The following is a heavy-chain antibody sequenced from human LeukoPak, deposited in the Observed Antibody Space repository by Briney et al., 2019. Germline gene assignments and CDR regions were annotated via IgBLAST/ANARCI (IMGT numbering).Heavy chain of an antibody. V-gene: IGHV3-66*02. J-gene: IGHJ4*02. CDR2: LYADGST. D-gene: IGHD3-16*01. CDR1: GLTVTDNY. Sequence: PGVSLTLSCAASGLTVTDNYMNWVRQAPGKGLEWVSLLYADGSTYYADSVKGRFTISRDNPKNTLYLQMDNLRPEDTAVYYCAIHDYSVWGYFDHWGQGVLVTVSS. CDR3: AIHDYSVWGYFDH.